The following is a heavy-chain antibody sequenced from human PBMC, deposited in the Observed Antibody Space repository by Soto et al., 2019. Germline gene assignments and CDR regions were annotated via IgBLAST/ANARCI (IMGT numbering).Heavy chain of an antibody. D-gene: IGHD6-13*01. CDR3: ARGLIPPPAGEIAAAGVPWFDP. CDR1: GGSFSGYY. CDR2: INHSGST. Sequence: QVQLQQWGAGLLKPSETLSLTCAVYGGSFSGYYWSWIRQPPGKGLEWIGEINHSGSTNYNPSLKSRVPISVDTSKNQFSLKLSSVTAADTAVYYCARGLIPPPAGEIAAAGVPWFDPWGQGTLVTVSS. J-gene: IGHJ5*02. V-gene: IGHV4-34*01.